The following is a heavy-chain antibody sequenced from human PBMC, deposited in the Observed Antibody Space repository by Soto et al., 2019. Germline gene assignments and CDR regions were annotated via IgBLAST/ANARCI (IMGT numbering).Heavy chain of an antibody. J-gene: IGHJ4*02. CDR3: SSLLWGGVTTDC. CDR1: GFAFSSYW. CDR2: ITSDGSST. Sequence: EVQLVESGGGLVQPGGSLRLSCVASGFAFSSYWMHWVRQAPGKGLLWVSRITSDGSSTAYADSVKARFTISRDNAKNTLYLPMTSLRAEDTAVYYCSSLLWGGVTTDCGGQGTLVTVSS. V-gene: IGHV3-74*01. D-gene: IGHD2-21*01.